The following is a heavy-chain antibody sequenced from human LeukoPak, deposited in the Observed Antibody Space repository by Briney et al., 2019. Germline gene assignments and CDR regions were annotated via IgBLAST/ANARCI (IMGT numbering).Heavy chain of an antibody. J-gene: IGHJ5*02. D-gene: IGHD3-3*01. CDR3: ASGLLEDYDFWSGPRFDP. Sequence: ASVKVSCKASGYTFTSYDINWVRQATGQGLERMGWMNPNSGNAGYAQKFQGRVTMTRNTSISTAYMELSSLGSEDTAVYYCASGLLEDYDFWSGPRFDPWGQGTLVTVSS. CDR1: GYTFTSYD. V-gene: IGHV1-8*01. CDR2: MNPNSGNA.